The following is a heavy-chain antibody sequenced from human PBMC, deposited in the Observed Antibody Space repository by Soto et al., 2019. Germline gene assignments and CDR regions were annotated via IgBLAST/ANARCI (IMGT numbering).Heavy chain of an antibody. Sequence: QVQLQESGPGLVKPSETLSLTCTVSGGSISSYYWSWIRQPPGKGLEWIGYIYYSGSTNYNPSLKSRVTISVDTSKYQFSLKLSSVTAADTAVYYCARADVDTAMPRHYYYGMDVWGPGTTVTVSS. V-gene: IGHV4-59*01. D-gene: IGHD5-18*01. CDR1: GGSISSYY. CDR3: ARADVDTAMPRHYYYGMDV. J-gene: IGHJ6*02. CDR2: IYYSGST.